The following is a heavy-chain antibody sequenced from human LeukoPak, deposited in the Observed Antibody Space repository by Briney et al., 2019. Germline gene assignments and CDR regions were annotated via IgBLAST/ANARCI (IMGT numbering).Heavy chain of an antibody. CDR1: GGSISSSSYY. J-gene: IGHJ4*02. CDR2: IYYSGST. V-gene: IGHV4-39*01. D-gene: IGHD3-3*01. CDR3: ARRRRFLEWLAPFDY. Sequence: SETLSLTCTVSGGSISSSSYYWGWIRQPPGKGLKWIGSIYYSGSTYYNPSLKSRVTISVDTSKNQFSLKLSSVTAADTAVYYCARRRRFLEWLAPFDYWGQGTLVTVSS.